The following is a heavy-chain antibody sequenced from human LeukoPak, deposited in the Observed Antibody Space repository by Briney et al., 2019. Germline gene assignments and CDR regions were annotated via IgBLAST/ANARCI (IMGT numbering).Heavy chain of an antibody. CDR2: ISDRGGST. J-gene: IGHJ4*02. CDR3: AKRGVVIRAVLVVGFHKEAYYFDS. Sequence: GGSLRLSCVVSGVTLSNYGMSWVRQAPGKGLEWVAGISDRGGSTNYADSVKGRFTISRDNPKNTLYLQMNSLRSEDTAVYFCAKRGVVIRAVLVVGFHKEAYYFDSWGQGALVTVSS. D-gene: IGHD2-15*01. V-gene: IGHV3-23*01. CDR1: GVTLSNYG.